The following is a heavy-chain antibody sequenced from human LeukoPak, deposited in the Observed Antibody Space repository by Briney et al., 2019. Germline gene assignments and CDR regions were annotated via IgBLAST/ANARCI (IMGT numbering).Heavy chain of an antibody. CDR3: ARHRTYYDILTGYYPTQLDY. Sequence: SETLSLTCTVSGGSISSSSYYWGWIRQPPGKGLEWIGSICYSGSTYYNPSLKSRVTISVDTSKNQFSLKLSSVTAADTAVYYCARHRTYYDILTGYYPTQLDYWGQGTLVTVSS. CDR2: ICYSGST. J-gene: IGHJ4*02. CDR1: GGSISSSSYY. V-gene: IGHV4-39*01. D-gene: IGHD3-9*01.